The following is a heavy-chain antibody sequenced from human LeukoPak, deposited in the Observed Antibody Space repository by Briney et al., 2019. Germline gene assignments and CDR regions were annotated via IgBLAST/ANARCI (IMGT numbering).Heavy chain of an antibody. CDR1: GVSFSGYY. CDR3: ARGHIVVVPAAMNWFDP. V-gene: IGHV4-34*01. CDR2: INHSGST. D-gene: IGHD2-2*01. Sequence: PSETLSLTCAVYGVSFSGYYWSWIRQPPGKGLEWVGEINHSGSTNYNPSLKSRVTISVDTSKNQFSLKLSSVTAADTAVYYCARGHIVVVPAAMNWFDPWGQGTLVTVSS. J-gene: IGHJ5*02.